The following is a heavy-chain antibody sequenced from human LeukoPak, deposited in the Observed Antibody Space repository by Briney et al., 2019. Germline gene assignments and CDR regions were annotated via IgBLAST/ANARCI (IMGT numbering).Heavy chain of an antibody. J-gene: IGHJ4*02. Sequence: GESLKISCKGSGYGFTSYWIGWVRQMPGKGLEWMGIIDPDDSDTRYSPSFQGQVTISADKSISTAYLQWSSLEASDTAMYYCGRRRYSDYDFEYWGQGTLVTVSS. CDR1: GYGFTSYW. D-gene: IGHD5-12*01. V-gene: IGHV5-51*01. CDR2: IDPDDSDT. CDR3: GRRRYSDYDFEY.